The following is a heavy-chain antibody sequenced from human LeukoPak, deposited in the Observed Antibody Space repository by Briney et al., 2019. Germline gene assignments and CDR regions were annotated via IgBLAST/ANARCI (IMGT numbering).Heavy chain of an antibody. CDR1: GYTLTELS. V-gene: IGHV1-24*01. CDR2: FDPEDGET. CDR3: ATGPPPFGVVPYGMDV. Sequence: GASVTVSCKVSGYTLTELSMHWVRQAPGKGLEWMGGFDPEDGETIYAQKFQGRVTMTEDTSTDTAYMELSSLRSEDTAVYYCATGPPPFGVVPYGMDVWGQGTTVTVSS. D-gene: IGHD3-3*01. J-gene: IGHJ6*02.